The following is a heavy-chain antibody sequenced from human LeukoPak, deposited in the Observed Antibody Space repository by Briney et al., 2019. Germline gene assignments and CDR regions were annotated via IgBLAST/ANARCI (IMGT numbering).Heavy chain of an antibody. Sequence: SETLSLTCTVSGYFISSGYYWGWIRQPPGKGLEWIGSIYHSGSTYYNPSLTSRVTISVDTSKNQFSLKLSSVTAADTAVYYCARDHHWNYGSDDWGQGTLVTVSS. D-gene: IGHD1-7*01. CDR2: IYHSGST. V-gene: IGHV4-38-2*02. CDR1: GYFISSGYY. J-gene: IGHJ4*02. CDR3: ARDHHWNYGSDD.